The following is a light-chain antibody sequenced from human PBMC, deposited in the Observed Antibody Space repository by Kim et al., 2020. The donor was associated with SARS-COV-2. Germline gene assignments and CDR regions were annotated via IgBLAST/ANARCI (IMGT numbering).Light chain of an antibody. V-gene: IGLV2-23*02. J-gene: IGLJ2*01. CDR1: SSDVV. Sequence: SVSGSPGQSITISCPGASSDVVSWYQHHPGEAPKLIIFEVNKRPSQISNRFSGSKSGNTASLTIAGLQAEDEANYYCCSYEGTVVFGGGTKLTVL. CDR2: EVN. CDR3: CSYEGTVV.